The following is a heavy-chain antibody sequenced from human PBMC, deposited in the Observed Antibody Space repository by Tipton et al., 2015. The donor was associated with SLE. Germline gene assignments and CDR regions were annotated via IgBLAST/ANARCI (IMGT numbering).Heavy chain of an antibody. CDR2: IYSGGST. D-gene: IGHD6-13*01. Sequence: SLRLSCAASGFTVSSNYMSWVRQAPGKGLEWVSVIYSGGSTYYADSMKGRFTISRDNSKNTLYLQMNSLRAEDTAVYYCARDYIAAVGAFDIWGQGTMVTVSS. J-gene: IGHJ3*02. CDR3: ARDYIAAVGAFDI. CDR1: GFTVSSNY. V-gene: IGHV3-53*05.